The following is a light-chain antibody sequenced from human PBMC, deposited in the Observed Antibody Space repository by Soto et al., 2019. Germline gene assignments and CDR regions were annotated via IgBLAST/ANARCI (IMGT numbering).Light chain of an antibody. J-gene: IGLJ2*01. V-gene: IGLV2-14*01. CDR2: DVS. CDR3: SSYTSTSTPVV. CDR1: SSDVGRYNY. Sequence: QSALTQPASVSGSPGQSITISCTGTSSDVGRYNYISWYQQHPGKAPKLMIYDVSNRPSGIANRFSGSKSGNTASLTISGLQAEDEADYYCSSYTSTSTPVVFGGGTRSPS.